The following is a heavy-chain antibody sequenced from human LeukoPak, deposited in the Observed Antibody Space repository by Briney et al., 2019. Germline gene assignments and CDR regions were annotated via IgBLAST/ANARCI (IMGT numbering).Heavy chain of an antibody. D-gene: IGHD1-26*01. Sequence: GGSLRLSCAASGFTFSDYYMSWLRQAPGKGLEWVSYISSSGSTIYYADSVKGRFTISRDNAKNSLYLQMNSLRAEDTAVYYCARDPRAGWSYFNLYYFDYWGQGTLVTVSS. V-gene: IGHV3-11*01. J-gene: IGHJ4*02. CDR2: ISSSGSTI. CDR3: ARDPRAGWSYFNLYYFDY. CDR1: GFTFSDYY.